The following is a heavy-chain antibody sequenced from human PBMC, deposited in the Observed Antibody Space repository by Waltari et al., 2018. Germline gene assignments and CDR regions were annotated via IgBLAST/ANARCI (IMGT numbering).Heavy chain of an antibody. Sequence: QLQLQESGPGLVKPSETLSLTCSVSGDSISSSDYYWGWIRQPPGKGLEWIGSIYYSGNTYYNPALKSRVTISVDTSKNQLVLKMSSVTAADTAVFYCAGGYCSSTSCYRGAFDIWGQGTMVTVSS. V-gene: IGHV4-39*01. CDR2: IYYSGNT. D-gene: IGHD2-2*01. J-gene: IGHJ3*02. CDR1: GDSISSSDYY. CDR3: AGGYCSSTSCYRGAFDI.